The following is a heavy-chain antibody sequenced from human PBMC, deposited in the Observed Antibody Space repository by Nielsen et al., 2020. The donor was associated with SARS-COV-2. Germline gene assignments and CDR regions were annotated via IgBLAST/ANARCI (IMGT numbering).Heavy chain of an antibody. J-gene: IGHJ5*02. D-gene: IGHD4-17*01. CDR1: GFTFSWYA. V-gene: IGHV3-30-3*01. Sequence: GESLKISCATSGFTFSWYAMHWVRQAPGKGLEWIALITFDGRNKLYADSVRARFTISRDNSNNILYLQMNTLTVADTGVYYCVREVTSVNTIFDPWDQGTLVTVSS. CDR2: ITFDGRNK. CDR3: VREVTSVNTIFDP.